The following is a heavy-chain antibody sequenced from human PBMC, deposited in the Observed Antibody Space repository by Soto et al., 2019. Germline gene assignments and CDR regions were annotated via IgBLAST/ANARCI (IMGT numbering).Heavy chain of an antibody. CDR2: IIPIFCTA. Sequence: XAVKVSCMASGGPFSSYAIIWGRQAPGQGLEWMGGIIPIFCTANYAQKFQGRVTITADESTSTAYMELSSLRSEDTAVYYCARDPRSPDLRYYYYGMDVWGQGTTVTVSS. CDR1: GGPFSSYA. D-gene: IGHD1-26*01. CDR3: ARDPRSPDLRYYYYGMDV. V-gene: IGHV1-69*01. J-gene: IGHJ6*02.